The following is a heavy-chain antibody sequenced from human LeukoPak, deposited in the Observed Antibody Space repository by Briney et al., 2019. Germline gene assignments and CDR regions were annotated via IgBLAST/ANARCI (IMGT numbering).Heavy chain of an antibody. CDR1: GFTFSDYY. V-gene: IGHV3-11*03. D-gene: IGHD3-16*01. CDR3: ASRGGYYFYY. J-gene: IGHJ4*02. Sequence: PGRSLTLSCAASGFTFSDYYMTWIRLPPGKGLELPSYVSTSSSDTTYADSVKGLSTISRDNAKKSLYRQVNSLRAEDTAVYYFASRGGYYFYYWGQGALVTVS. CDR2: VSTSSSDT.